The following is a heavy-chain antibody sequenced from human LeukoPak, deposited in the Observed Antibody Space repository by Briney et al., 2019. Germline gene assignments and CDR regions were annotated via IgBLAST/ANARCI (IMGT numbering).Heavy chain of an antibody. CDR3: ARAYSGYSSRGFDY. J-gene: IGHJ4*02. Sequence: GGSLRLSCAASGFTFSSYWMHWVRQAPGKGLEWVADIWYDGSNKYYADSVKGRFTISRDNSKNTVFLQMTSLRADDTAVYYCARAYSGYSSRGFDYWGQGTLVSVSS. CDR1: GFTFSSYW. D-gene: IGHD5-12*01. V-gene: IGHV3-33*08. CDR2: IWYDGSNK.